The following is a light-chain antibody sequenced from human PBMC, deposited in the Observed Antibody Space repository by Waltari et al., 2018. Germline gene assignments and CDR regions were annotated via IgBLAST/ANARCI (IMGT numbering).Light chain of an antibody. CDR3: QQYYNYPYT. J-gene: IGKJ2*01. Sequence: DLVLSQSQDSLTVSLGVTATINCRSSQTLLWSSNKRDYLARYQQRPGHPPRLLFYWASTRESGVPDRFSGSGSGTYFTLTITSLQAEDVAIYYCQQYYNYPYTFGQGTKLEIK. CDR1: QTLLWSSNKRDY. CDR2: WAS. V-gene: IGKV4-1*01.